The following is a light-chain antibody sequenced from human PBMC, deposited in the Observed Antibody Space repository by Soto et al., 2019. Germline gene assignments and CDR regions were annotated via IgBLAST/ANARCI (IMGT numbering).Light chain of an antibody. CDR2: KDS. Sequence: SSELTQPPSVSVSPGQTARITCSGDALPKQYAYWYQQKPGQAPVLVIYKDSERPSGIPERFSGSSSGTTVTLTISRVQAEDEADYYCQSADSSGTYVFGTGTKLTVL. CDR1: ALPKQY. J-gene: IGLJ1*01. CDR3: QSADSSGTYV. V-gene: IGLV3-25*03.